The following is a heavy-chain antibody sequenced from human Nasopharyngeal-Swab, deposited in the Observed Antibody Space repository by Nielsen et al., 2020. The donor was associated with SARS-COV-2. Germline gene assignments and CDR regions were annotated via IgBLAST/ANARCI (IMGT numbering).Heavy chain of an antibody. Sequence: GGSLRLSCAASGFTCSIYDMSWVRQPPGRGLEWVSTISGSASNTYDADSVKGRFTISRDNSKNTLYLQMNSLRAEDTAVYYCAKGRGEYYENDFDMWGQGTMVTVSS. CDR2: ISGSASNT. CDR3: AKGRGEYYENDFDM. J-gene: IGHJ3*02. V-gene: IGHV3-23*01. D-gene: IGHD3-3*01. CDR1: GFTCSIYD.